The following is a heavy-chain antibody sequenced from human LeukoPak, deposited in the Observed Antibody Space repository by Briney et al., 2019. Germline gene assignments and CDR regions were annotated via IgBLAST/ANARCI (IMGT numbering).Heavy chain of an antibody. D-gene: IGHD5-18*01. V-gene: IGHV3-30*02. J-gene: IGHJ4*02. Sequence: GGSLRLSCAASGFTFSSYGMHWVRQAPGKGLEWVAFIRYDGSNKYYADSVKGRFTISRDNAKNSLYLQMNSLRAEDTAVYYCARGETKKYSYGHWGQGTLVTVSS. CDR2: IRYDGSNK. CDR3: ARGETKKYSYGH. CDR1: GFTFSSYG.